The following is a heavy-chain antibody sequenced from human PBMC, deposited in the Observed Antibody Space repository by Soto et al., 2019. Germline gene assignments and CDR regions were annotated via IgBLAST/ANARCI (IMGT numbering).Heavy chain of an antibody. V-gene: IGHV1-8*01. CDR2: MNPNSGNT. CDR3: AGDHSSGGYGTYYYYGMDV. CDR1: GYTFTSYD. Sequence: QVQLVQSGAEVKKPGASVKVSCKASGYTFTSYDINWVRQATGQGLEWMGWMNPNSGNTGYAQKFQGRVTMTRNTYISTDYMELSSVRSEDTAVYYCAGDHSSGGYGTYYYYGMDVWGQGTTVTVSS. J-gene: IGHJ6*02. D-gene: IGHD6-19*01.